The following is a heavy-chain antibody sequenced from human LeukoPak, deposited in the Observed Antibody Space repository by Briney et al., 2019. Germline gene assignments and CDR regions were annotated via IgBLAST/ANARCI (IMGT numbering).Heavy chain of an antibody. CDR3: ARDRIGSSWTGGSTWFDP. V-gene: IGHV1-18*01. D-gene: IGHD6-13*01. Sequence: GASVKVSCKASGYTFTSYGISWVRQAPGQGLEWMGWISAYNGNTNYAQKLQGRVTMTTDTSTSTAYMELRSLRSDDTAVYYCARDRIGSSWTGGSTWFDPWGQGTLVTVSS. CDR1: GYTFTSYG. J-gene: IGHJ5*02. CDR2: ISAYNGNT.